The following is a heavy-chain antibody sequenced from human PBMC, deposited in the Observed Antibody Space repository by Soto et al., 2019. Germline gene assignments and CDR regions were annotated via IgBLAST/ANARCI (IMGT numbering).Heavy chain of an antibody. J-gene: IGHJ6*04. Sequence: SETLSLTCAVSGGYTTSNSFYWGWIRQPPGKGLEWIGSIYYSGSTYYNPSLKSRVTISVDTSKNQLSLKLNSVTAADTASYYCARHSYGSGASSGLVWGKGTTVTVSS. CDR1: GGYTTSNSFY. V-gene: IGHV4-39*01. D-gene: IGHD3-10*01. CDR3: ARHSYGSGASSGLV. CDR2: IYYSGST.